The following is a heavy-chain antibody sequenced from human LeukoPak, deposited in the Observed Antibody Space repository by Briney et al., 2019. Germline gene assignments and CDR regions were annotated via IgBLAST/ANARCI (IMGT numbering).Heavy chain of an antibody. CDR1: GGSISSYY. CDR2: IYYSGST. D-gene: IGHD1-26*01. V-gene: IGHV4-59*01. J-gene: IGHJ4*02. CDR3: ARDGYSAIDY. Sequence: SEILSLTCTVSGGSISSYYWSWIRQPPGKGLEWIGYIYYSGSTNYNPSLKSRVTISVDTSKKQFSLKPTSVTAADTAVYYCARDGYSAIDYWGQGTLVTVSS.